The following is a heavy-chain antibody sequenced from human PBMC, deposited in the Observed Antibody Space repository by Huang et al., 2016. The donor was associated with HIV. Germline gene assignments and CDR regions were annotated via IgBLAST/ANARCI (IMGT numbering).Heavy chain of an antibody. J-gene: IGHJ4*02. V-gene: IGHV3-74*01. CDR2: SNSDGSST. Sequence: EVQLVESGGGLVQPGGSLRLSCAASGFSISSYWMPWVRQAPGKGLVWVSRSNSDGSSTSYADSVKGRFTISRDNAKNTLYLQMNSLRAEDTAVYYCARDPRIQSWLNFFDYWGQGTLVSVSS. CDR1: GFSISSYW. CDR3: ARDPRIQSWLNFFDY. D-gene: IGHD3-22*01.